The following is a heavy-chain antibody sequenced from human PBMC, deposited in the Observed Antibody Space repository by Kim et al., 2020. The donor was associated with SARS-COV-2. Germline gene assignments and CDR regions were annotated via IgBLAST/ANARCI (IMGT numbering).Heavy chain of an antibody. J-gene: IGHJ4*02. CDR3: ARHLSPFVTTVTTPFAY. Sequence: SETLSLTCTVSGGSISSSSYYWGWLRQPPGKGLDWIGSTYYSGSTYYNPSLKSRVTISVDTSKNQFTLKLSSVTDADAAVYSCARHLSPFVTTVTTPFAYWGQGSLVTVPS. CDR2: TYYSGST. V-gene: IGHV4-39*01. CDR1: GGSISSSSYY. D-gene: IGHD4-17*01.